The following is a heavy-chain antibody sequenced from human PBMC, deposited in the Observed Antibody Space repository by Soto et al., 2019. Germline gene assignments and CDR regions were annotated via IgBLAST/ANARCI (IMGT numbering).Heavy chain of an antibody. Sequence: QVQLVESGGGVVHPGRSLRLSCVASGIDLENYGIHWVRQAPGEGLEWVAEISSDGTTKSYIDSVRGRFTISRDNSRSSVFLQMNSLRREDTALYYCVKDGGGVRYNYNIRGDSWGQGTQVTVSS. CDR3: VKDGGGVRYNYNIRGDS. V-gene: IGHV3-30*18. J-gene: IGHJ4*02. D-gene: IGHD5-18*01. CDR2: ISSDGTTK. CDR1: GIDLENYG.